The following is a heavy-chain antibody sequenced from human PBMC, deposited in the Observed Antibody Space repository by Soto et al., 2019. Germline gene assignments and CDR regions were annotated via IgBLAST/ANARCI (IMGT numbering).Heavy chain of an antibody. CDR1: GGAITSHY. Sequence: PSETLSLTCSGSGGAITSHYCSWFRQPPGKGVEGIGYINHSGLTSYNPSLKSRVTMSVDTSKNQFSLKVNSVTAADTALYYCARQGFGQLHGLVDVWGPGTTVTVS. CDR3: ARQGFGQLHGLVDV. CDR2: INHSGLT. D-gene: IGHD3-10*01. J-gene: IGHJ6*02. V-gene: IGHV4-59*08.